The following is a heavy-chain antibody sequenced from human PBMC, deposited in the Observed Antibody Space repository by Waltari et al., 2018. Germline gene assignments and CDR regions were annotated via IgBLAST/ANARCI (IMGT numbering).Heavy chain of an antibody. Sequence: QVQLQESGPGLVKPSETLSLTCTVSGGSINNYYWSWIRQPPGKGLEWIGHIYYTGSTTYNPSLMSRVTISLDTSKNQFSLNLRSVTAADTALYYCARHYPSGSYPLDYWGLGTLVTVSS. D-gene: IGHD3-10*01. CDR2: IYYTGST. V-gene: IGHV4-59*01. CDR3: ARHYPSGSYPLDY. J-gene: IGHJ4*02. CDR1: GGSINNYY.